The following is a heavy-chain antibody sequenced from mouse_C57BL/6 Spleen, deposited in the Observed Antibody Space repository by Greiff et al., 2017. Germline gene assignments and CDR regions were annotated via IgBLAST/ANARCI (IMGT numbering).Heavy chain of an antibody. CDR1: GYTFTDYY. J-gene: IGHJ2*01. D-gene: IGHD1-1*01. Sequence: LQESGPELVKPGASVKISCKASGYTFTDYYINWVKQRPGQGLEWIGWIFPGSGSTYYNEKFKGKATLTVDKSSSTAYMLLSSLTSEDSAVYFCARWGYYGSSLFDYWGQGTTLTVSS. V-gene: IGHV1-75*01. CDR2: IFPGSGST. CDR3: ARWGYYGSSLFDY.